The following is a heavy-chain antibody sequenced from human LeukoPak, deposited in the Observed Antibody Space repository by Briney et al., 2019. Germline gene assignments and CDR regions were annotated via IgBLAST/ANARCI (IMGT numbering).Heavy chain of an antibody. V-gene: IGHV1-24*01. CDR1: GYTLAELS. Sequence: ASVKVSCTVSGYTLAELSIQWVRQAPGQGLEWMGGFDPDDEKTIYAQRFEDRVTMSEDTSTDTAYMELSSLTSEDTAVYYCATGTLQYLEWLFDAYDIWGQGTMLTVSS. CDR2: FDPDDEKT. D-gene: IGHD3-3*01. J-gene: IGHJ3*02. CDR3: ATGTLQYLEWLFDAYDI.